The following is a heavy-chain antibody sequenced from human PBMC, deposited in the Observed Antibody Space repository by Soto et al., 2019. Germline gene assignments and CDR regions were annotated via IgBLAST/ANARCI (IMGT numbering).Heavy chain of an antibody. V-gene: IGHV1-69*06. D-gene: IGHD5-12*01. Sequence: QVQLVQSGAEVKKPGSSVKVSCKASGGTFSSYAISWVRQAPGQGLDWMGGVISIFGTANYAQKFQGRVTITADKCTSTAYMELSSLSSEDTAVYYCARVGARWLQLLGWFDPWGQGTLVTVSS. CDR3: ARVGARWLQLLGWFDP. CDR1: GGTFSSYA. CDR2: VISIFGTA. J-gene: IGHJ5*02.